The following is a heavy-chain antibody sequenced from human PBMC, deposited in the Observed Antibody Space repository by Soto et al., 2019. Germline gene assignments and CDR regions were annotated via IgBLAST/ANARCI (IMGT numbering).Heavy chain of an antibody. J-gene: IGHJ6*02. CDR3: ARQQLLPFYYALDV. Sequence: SETLSLTCIVSGDSVNSGAHYWSWIRQSPGTGLEWIGYISSSGTTTYSPSLRSRITISSDTSRNHFSLKLTSVTAADTAVYYCARQQLLPFYYALDVWGQGTTVTVSS. CDR2: ISSSGTT. D-gene: IGHD1-26*01. V-gene: IGHV4-61*08. CDR1: GDSVNSGAHY.